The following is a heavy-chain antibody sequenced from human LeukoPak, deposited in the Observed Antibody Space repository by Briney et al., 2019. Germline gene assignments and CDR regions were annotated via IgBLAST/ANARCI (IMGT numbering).Heavy chain of an antibody. CDR1: GFTFSSYS. CDR3: AKTIVAAGRGYFQH. CDR2: ISGSGGST. J-gene: IGHJ1*01. D-gene: IGHD6-13*01. V-gene: IGHV3-23*01. Sequence: GGSLRLSCAASGFTFSSYSMNWVRQAPGKGLEWVSAISGSGGSTYYADSVKGRFTISRDNSKNTLYLQMNSLRAEDTAVYYCAKTIVAAGRGYFQHWGHGTLVTVYS.